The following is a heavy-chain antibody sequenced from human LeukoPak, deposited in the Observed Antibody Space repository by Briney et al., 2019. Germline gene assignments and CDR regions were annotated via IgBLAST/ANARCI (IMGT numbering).Heavy chain of an antibody. D-gene: IGHD2/OR15-2a*01. V-gene: IGHV4-30-2*01. Sequence: SRTLSLTCAVSGGSLSSGGYCWGWVRQPPGGGREWIGYIYHSGSTYYNPALKSRVTISVDRSNTQFSLKLSSVTAADTAVYYCARGIRRYNWFDPWGQGTLVTVSS. CDR1: GGSLSSGGYC. CDR3: ARGIRRYNWFDP. CDR2: IYHSGST. J-gene: IGHJ5*02.